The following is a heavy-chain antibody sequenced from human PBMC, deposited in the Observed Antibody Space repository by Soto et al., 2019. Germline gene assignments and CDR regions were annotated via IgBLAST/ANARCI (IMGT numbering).Heavy chain of an antibody. CDR1: GFIFSGYA. J-gene: IGHJ4*02. Sequence: LRLSCAASGFIFSGYAMHWVRQAPGKGLEWVAVISYDGNTQYYADSVKGRFTISRDNSNNMLYVQMNNLRDEDTAMYYCAKETNAYEINFWGQGTLVTVSS. CDR2: ISYDGNTQ. D-gene: IGHD3-9*01. V-gene: IGHV3-30-3*01. CDR3: AKETNAYEINF.